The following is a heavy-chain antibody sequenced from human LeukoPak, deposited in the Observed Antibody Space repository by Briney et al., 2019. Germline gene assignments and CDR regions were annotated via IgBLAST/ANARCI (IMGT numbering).Heavy chain of an antibody. CDR2: ISSSGSTI. D-gene: IGHD6-13*01. J-gene: IGHJ4*02. CDR1: GFTFSSYE. Sequence: GGSLRLSCAASGFTFSSYEMNWVRQAPGKGLEWVSYISSSGSTIYYADSVKGRFTISRDNAKNSLYLQMNSLRAEDTTVYYCASYSSSWYDDYWGQGTLVTVSS. CDR3: ASYSSSWYDDY. V-gene: IGHV3-48*03.